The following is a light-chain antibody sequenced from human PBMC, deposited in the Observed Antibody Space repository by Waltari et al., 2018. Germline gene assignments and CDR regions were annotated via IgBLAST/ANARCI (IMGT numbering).Light chain of an antibody. CDR3: MQGLQSPP. CDR1: QSLLRTSGYRY. V-gene: IGKV2-28*01. Sequence: SSQSLLRTSGYRYLDWYLQKPGQSPQVLIYLASNRASGGPDRVSGSGSGTDLTLKISRVEAEDVGDYYCMQGLQSPPFGHGTRLEIK. J-gene: IGKJ5*01. CDR2: LAS.